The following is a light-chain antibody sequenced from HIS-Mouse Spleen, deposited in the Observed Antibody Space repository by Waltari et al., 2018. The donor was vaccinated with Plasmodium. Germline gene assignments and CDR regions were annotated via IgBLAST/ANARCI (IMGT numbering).Light chain of an antibody. CDR2: GPS. J-gene: IGKJ3*01. V-gene: IGKV3-15*01. Sequence: EIVMTQSPATLAVAPGEGATLSCRASQGVSSNLAWYQQKPGQAPRLLIDGPSTRATGIPARFSGSGSGTEFTLTISSLQSEDFAVDYCQQYNNWSFTFGPGTKVDIK. CDR1: QGVSSN. CDR3: QQYNNWSFT.